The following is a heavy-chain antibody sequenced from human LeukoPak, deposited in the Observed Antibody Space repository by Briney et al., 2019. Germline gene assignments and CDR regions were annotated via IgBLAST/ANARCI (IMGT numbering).Heavy chain of an antibody. D-gene: IGHD2-2*02. CDR1: GFTFGSYW. CDR3: GRGFSIVPAGIPDY. V-gene: IGHV3-74*01. CDR2: INTDGGST. Sequence: GGSLRLSCAASGFTFGSYWMHWVRQAPGKGLVWVSRINTDGGSTTYADSVKGRFTISRDNAKNTLYLQMNSLRAEDTTVYYCGRGFSIVPAGIPDYWGLGTLVTVSS. J-gene: IGHJ4*02.